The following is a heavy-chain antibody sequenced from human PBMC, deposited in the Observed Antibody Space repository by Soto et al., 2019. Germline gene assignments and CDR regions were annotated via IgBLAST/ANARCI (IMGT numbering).Heavy chain of an antibody. Sequence: ASVKVSCKTSGYTFAAYYIHWIRQSPVQGLEWMGWINPTSGGTVYAQNFQDRVTMTRDTSISTAYMELRRLNSDDTAVYYCARDPDYGDYWGYFFDSWGQGTPVTVSS. CDR3: ARDPDYGDYWGYFFDS. D-gene: IGHD4-17*01. CDR2: INPTSGGT. CDR1: GYTFAAYY. V-gene: IGHV1-2*02. J-gene: IGHJ4*02.